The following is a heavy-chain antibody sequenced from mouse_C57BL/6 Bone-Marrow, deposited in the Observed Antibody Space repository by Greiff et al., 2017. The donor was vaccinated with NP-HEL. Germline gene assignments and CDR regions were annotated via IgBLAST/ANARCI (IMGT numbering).Heavy chain of an antibody. CDR2: IDPENGDT. Sequence: EVKLQESGAELVRPGASVKLSCTVSGFNIKDDYMHWVKQRPEQGLEWIGWIDPENGDTEYASKFQGKATITAAPSSPTAYLQLSSLTSEDTAVYYCTTGGSSPYAMDYWGQGTSVTVSS. V-gene: IGHV14-4*01. D-gene: IGHD1-1*01. CDR3: TTGGSSPYAMDY. J-gene: IGHJ4*01. CDR1: GFNIKDDY.